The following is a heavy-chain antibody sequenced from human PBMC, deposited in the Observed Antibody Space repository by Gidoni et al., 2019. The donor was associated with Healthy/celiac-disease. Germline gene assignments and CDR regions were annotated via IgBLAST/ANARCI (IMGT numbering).Heavy chain of an antibody. CDR3: AKGASSGYEYYFDY. CDR1: GFTLSSFA. V-gene: IGHV3-23*01. J-gene: IGHJ4*02. Sequence: EVQLLESGGGLVQPGGSLRLSGAAQGFTLSSFAMRWVRQAPGKGLDGVSAISGSGGSTYYADSVKGRFTISRDNSKNTLYLQMNSLRAEDTAVYYCAKGASSGYEYYFDYWGQGTLVTVSS. CDR2: ISGSGGST. D-gene: IGHD3-22*01.